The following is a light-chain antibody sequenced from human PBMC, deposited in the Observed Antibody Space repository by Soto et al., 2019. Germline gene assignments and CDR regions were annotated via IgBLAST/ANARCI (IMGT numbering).Light chain of an antibody. CDR1: QNINTW. CDR3: QQYNVDPWT. Sequence: DIRLTHSPCTRSAAVLDRVTLTCLASQNINTWLAWFQQKPGKATNLITYQASSLESGVTSRLSGSGSGTEFTLIISRLQPDDFETYSCQQYNVDPWTFGQGTKVDI. J-gene: IGKJ1*01. CDR2: QAS. V-gene: IGKV1-5*03.